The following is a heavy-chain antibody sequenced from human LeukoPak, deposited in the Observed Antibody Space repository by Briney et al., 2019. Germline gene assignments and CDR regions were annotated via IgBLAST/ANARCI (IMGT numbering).Heavy chain of an antibody. CDR2: IYSGGST. D-gene: IGHD3-3*01. CDR3: AKDSSPEWQWTYYFDY. V-gene: IGHV3-53*01. Sequence: PGGSLRLSCAASGFTVSSNYMSWVRQAPGKGLEWVSVIYSGGSTYYADSVKGRFTISRDNSKNTLYLQMNSLRAEDTAVYYCAKDSSPEWQWTYYFDYWGQGTLVTVSS. J-gene: IGHJ4*02. CDR1: GFTVSSNY.